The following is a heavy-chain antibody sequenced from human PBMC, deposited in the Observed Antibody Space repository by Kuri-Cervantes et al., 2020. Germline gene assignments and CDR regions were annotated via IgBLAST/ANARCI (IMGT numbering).Heavy chain of an antibody. CDR3: ARDLALSGKDY. CDR2: ISSSSSYI. V-gene: IGHV3-21*03. J-gene: IGHJ4*02. D-gene: IGHD3-10*01. Sequence: GESLKISCAASGFTFSSYSMNWVRQAPGKGLEWVSSISSSSSYIYYADSVKGRFTISRDNAKNSLYLQMNSLRAEDTAVYYCARDLALSGKDYWGQGTLVTVSS. CDR1: GFTFSSYS.